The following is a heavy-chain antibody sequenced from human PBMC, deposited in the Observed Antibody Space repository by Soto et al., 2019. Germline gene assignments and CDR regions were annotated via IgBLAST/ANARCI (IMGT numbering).Heavy chain of an antibody. Sequence: GGALRLSXAASGFTFSIYGMDWVSHAPGKGLGWVAVISYDGSNKYYADSVKGRFTISRDNSKNTLYLKMNSLRAEDKAVYYCAKHVFHGLVRPFYYYGMDVWGQGTTVTVSS. CDR3: AKHVFHGLVRPFYYYGMDV. CDR1: GFTFSIYG. CDR2: ISYDGSNK. D-gene: IGHD6-19*01. V-gene: IGHV3-30*18. J-gene: IGHJ6*02.